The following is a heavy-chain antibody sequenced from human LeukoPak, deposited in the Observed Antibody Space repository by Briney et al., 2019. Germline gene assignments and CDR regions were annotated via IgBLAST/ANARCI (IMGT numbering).Heavy chain of an antibody. D-gene: IGHD4-11*01. J-gene: IGHJ3*02. CDR3: DYIGAFEM. CDR1: GFTFSSYA. CDR2: ISGSGGST. Sequence: GGSLRLSRAASGFTFSSYAMSWVRQAPGKGLEWVSAISGSGGSTYYADSVKGRSTISRDNAKNTLYLEMHSLRAEDTAVYYCDYIGAFEMWGRGTMVTVSS. V-gene: IGHV3-23*01.